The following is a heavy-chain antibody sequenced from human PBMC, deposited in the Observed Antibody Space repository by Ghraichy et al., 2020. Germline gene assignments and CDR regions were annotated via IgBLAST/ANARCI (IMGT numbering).Heavy chain of an antibody. CDR1: GYTFTRYW. D-gene: IGHD3-3*01. CDR3: SKDLRGRDDS. Sequence: GGSLRLSCAASGYTFTRYWMHWVRQVPGKGPVWVSRINEDGRITNYADSVKVRLTIFRDNAKNTLYLQMNSLTAEDTALYSCSKDLRGRDDSWGRGTLVTVSS. CDR2: INEDGRIT. V-gene: IGHV3-74*01. J-gene: IGHJ4*02.